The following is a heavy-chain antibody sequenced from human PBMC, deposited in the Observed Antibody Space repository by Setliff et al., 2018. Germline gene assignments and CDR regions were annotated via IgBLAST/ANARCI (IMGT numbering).Heavy chain of an antibody. V-gene: IGHV3-66*01. D-gene: IGHD2-2*03. CDR2: IYSGGST. CDR1: GFTVSSNY. CDR3: AKDGYCSSTSCYAARYYYYGMDV. Sequence: GGSLRLSCAASGFTVSSNYMSRVRQAPGKGLEWVSVIYSGGSTYYADSVKGRFTISRDNSKNTLYLQMNSLRAEDTAVYYCAKDGYCSSTSCYAARYYYYGMDVWGQGTTVTVSS. J-gene: IGHJ6*02.